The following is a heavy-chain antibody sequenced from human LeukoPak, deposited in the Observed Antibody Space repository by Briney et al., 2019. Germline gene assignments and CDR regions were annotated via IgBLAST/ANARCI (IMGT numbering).Heavy chain of an antibody. CDR1: GFTFTKFW. CDR3: ARDLSGVTGYTYGRGIDY. J-gene: IGHJ4*02. D-gene: IGHD5-18*01. V-gene: IGHV3-7*01. CDR2: IQEDGKKE. Sequence: PGGSLRLSCEASGFTFTKFWMSWVRQAPGKGLEWVANIQEDGKKENYVDSVRGRFTISRDNAKNSLYLQMNSLRAEDTAVYYCARDLSGVTGYTYGRGIDYWGQGTLVTVSS.